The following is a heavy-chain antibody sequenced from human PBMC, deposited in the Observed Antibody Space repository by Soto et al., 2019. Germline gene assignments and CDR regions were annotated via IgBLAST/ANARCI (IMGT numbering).Heavy chain of an antibody. Sequence: QVQLQESGPGLVKPSQTLSLTCLVSGASLSSGDYYWSWIRQPPGKGLEWIAFIYYNGNNFYNPSLKRRVTIAIDTSNNQFSLTVRSVTAADTAVYYCARERRGVDSNGGVDYWGQGTLVTVSS. CDR1: GASLSSGDYY. V-gene: IGHV4-30-4*01. D-gene: IGHD2-8*02. J-gene: IGHJ4*02. CDR3: ARERRGVDSNGGVDY. CDR2: IYYNGNN.